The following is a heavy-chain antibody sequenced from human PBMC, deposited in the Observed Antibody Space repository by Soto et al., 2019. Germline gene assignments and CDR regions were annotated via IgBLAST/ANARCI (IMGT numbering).Heavy chain of an antibody. Sequence: SETLSLTCTVSGGSISSGDYYWTWIRQPPGKGLEWIAYIHNTGSPYYNLSLKSRLTISLDTSKNQFSLRLSSVTAADTAVYYCARSRHSGSYFFDYWGQGILVTVSS. J-gene: IGHJ4*02. CDR3: ARSRHSGSYFFDY. CDR1: GGSISSGDYY. V-gene: IGHV4-30-4*01. D-gene: IGHD1-26*01. CDR2: IHNTGSP.